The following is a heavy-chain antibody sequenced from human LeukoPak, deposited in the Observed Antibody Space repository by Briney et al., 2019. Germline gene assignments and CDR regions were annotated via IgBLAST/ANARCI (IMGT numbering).Heavy chain of an antibody. D-gene: IGHD2-15*01. J-gene: IGHJ4*02. CDR1: GFSSRNYW. CDR3: ARDGGLHTNFDY. CDR2: TKPDGSAE. Sequence: GGSLRLSCAASGFSSRNYWMGWVRQAPGKGLEWVANTKPDGSAEYYADSVRGRFTASRDNANNSLYLQMNRLRAEDTAVYYCARDGGLHTNFDYWGQGTLLTVSS. V-gene: IGHV3-7*01.